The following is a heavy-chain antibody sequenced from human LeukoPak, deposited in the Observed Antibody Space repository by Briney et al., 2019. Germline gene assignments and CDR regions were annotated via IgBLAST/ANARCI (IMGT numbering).Heavy chain of an antibody. CDR3: ARVSGWDPFDN. V-gene: IGHV3-74*03. J-gene: IGHJ4*02. CDR2: ISTDATST. D-gene: IGHD6-19*01. CDR1: GFTFSNYW. Sequence: GGSLRLSCAASGFTFSNYWMHWVRQAPGKGLEWVSGISTDATSTMYADSVKGRFTISRENAKNTVYLQMNSLRAEDTAVSYCARVSGWDPFDNWGQGTLVTVSA.